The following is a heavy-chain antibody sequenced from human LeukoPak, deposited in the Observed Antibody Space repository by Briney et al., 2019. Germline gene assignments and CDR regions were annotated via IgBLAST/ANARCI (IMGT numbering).Heavy chain of an antibody. V-gene: IGHV3-43*02. CDR2: ISGDGDST. Sequence: GGSLRLSCAASGFTFDDYAMHWVRQAPGKGLEWVSLISGDGDSTYYADSEKGRFTISRDNSKNSLYLQINSLRTEDTALYYCAKVLTRGDGYNNYFDYWGQGTLVTVSS. CDR3: AKVLTRGDGYNNYFDY. CDR1: GFTFDDYA. D-gene: IGHD5-24*01. J-gene: IGHJ4*02.